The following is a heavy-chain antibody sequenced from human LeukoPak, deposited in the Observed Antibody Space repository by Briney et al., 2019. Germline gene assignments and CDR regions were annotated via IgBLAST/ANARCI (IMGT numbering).Heavy chain of an antibody. CDR3: AREGTNWDFDY. CDR2: ISSSGSTI. CDR1: GFTFSDYY. J-gene: IGHJ4*02. V-gene: IGHV3-11*04. D-gene: IGHD7-27*01. Sequence: GGSLRLSCAASGFTFSDYYMSWIRQAPGKGLEWVSYISSSGSTIYYADSVKGRFTMSRDNAKKSLYLQMNSLRAEDTVVYYCAREGTNWDFDYWGQGTLVTVSS.